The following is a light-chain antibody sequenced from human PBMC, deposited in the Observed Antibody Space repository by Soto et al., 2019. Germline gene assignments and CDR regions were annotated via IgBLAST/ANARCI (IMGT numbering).Light chain of an antibody. Sequence: DVVVTQSPLSLSVTLGQPASISCRCSQSLVYSDGRTYLTWFHQRPGQSPRRLIYKVSNLDSGVXDXXGGSGSGTDFTLKISRVEAEDVGLYYCMQGTHVPFIFGQGTRLEMK. J-gene: IGKJ5*01. CDR1: QSLVYSDGRTY. CDR2: KVS. V-gene: IGKV2D-30*01. CDR3: MQGTHVPFI.